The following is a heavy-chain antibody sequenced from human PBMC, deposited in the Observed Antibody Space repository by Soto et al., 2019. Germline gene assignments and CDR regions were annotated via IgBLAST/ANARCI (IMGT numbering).Heavy chain of an antibody. J-gene: IGHJ4*02. CDR3: ARFGSRITMIVVGDY. CDR2: INPSGGST. V-gene: IGHV1-46*01. CDR1: GYTFTSYY. D-gene: IGHD3-22*01. Sequence: ASVKVSCKASGYTFTSYYMHWVRQAPGQGLEWMGTINPSGGSTSYAQKFQGRVTMTRDTSTSTVYMELSSLRSEGTAVYYCARFGSRITMIVVGDYWGQGTLVTVSS.